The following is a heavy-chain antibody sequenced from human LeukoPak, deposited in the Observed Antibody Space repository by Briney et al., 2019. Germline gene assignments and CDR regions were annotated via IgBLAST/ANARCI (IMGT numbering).Heavy chain of an antibody. CDR2: LYSSGST. CDR1: GGSISSYY. D-gene: IGHD3-16*01. J-gene: IGHJ6*03. CDR3: ARAFRGGYYMDV. V-gene: IGHV4-59*01. Sequence: SETLSLTCTVSGGSISSYYWSWIRQPPGKGLERIGYLYSSGSTNYNPSLESRVTITEDTSKNQLSLRLNSVTAADTAAYYCARAFRGGYYMDVWGKGTTVTVSS.